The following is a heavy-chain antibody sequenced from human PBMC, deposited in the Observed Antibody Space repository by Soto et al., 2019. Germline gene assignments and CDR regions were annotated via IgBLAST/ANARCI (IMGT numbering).Heavy chain of an antibody. CDR2: ISYDGSNK. V-gene: IGHV3-30-3*01. CDR3: ARNVDTAMVFDYYYYGMDV. D-gene: IGHD5-18*01. Sequence: PGGSLRLSCAASGFTFSSYAMHWVRQAPGKGLEWVAVISYDGSNKYYADSVKGRFTISRDNSKNTLYLQMNSLRAEDTAVYYCARNVDTAMVFDYYYYGMDVWGQGTTVTVSS. CDR1: GFTFSSYA. J-gene: IGHJ6*02.